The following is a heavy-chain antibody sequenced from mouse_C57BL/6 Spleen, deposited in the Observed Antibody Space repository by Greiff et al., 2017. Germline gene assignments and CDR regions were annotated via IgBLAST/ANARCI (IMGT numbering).Heavy chain of an antibody. CDR2: ISGGGGNT. J-gene: IGHJ3*01. Sequence: EVQRVESGGGLVKPGGSLKLSCAASGFTFSSYTMSWVRQTPEKRLEWVATISGGGGNTYYPDSVKGRFTISRDNAKNTLYLQMSSLRSEDTALYYCARHDYYGSSWFAYWGQGTLVTVSA. CDR1: GFTFSSYT. CDR3: ARHDYYGSSWFAY. D-gene: IGHD1-1*01. V-gene: IGHV5-9*01.